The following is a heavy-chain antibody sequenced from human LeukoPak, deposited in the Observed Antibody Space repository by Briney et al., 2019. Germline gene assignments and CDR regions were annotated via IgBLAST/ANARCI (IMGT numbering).Heavy chain of an antibody. J-gene: IGHJ6*03. CDR2: IYYSGST. V-gene: IGHV4-59*01. Sequence: SETLSLTCTVSGGSISSYYWSWIRQPPEKGLEWIGYIYYSGSTNHNPSLKSRVTISVDTSKNQFSLKLSSVTAADTAVYYCSRARAHSGWYLTYYYYMDVWGKGTTVTVSS. CDR1: GGSISSYY. CDR3: SRARAHSGWYLTYYYYMDV. D-gene: IGHD6-19*01.